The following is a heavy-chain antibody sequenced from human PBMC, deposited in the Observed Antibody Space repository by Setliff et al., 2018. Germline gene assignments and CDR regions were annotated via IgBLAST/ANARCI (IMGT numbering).Heavy chain of an antibody. V-gene: IGHV3-48*01. CDR1: GFTFSIYS. CDR2: ISSGSNSI. CDR3: ARERGAGSSRWYSHDGFDI. J-gene: IGHJ3*02. Sequence: GESLKISCAASGFTFSIYSMNWVRQAPGKGLEWIAYISSGSNSIFHADSVMGRFTISRDNARNSLYLQMNRLSPEDTAVYYCARERGAGSSRWYSHDGFDIWGQGTMVTVSS. D-gene: IGHD6-13*01.